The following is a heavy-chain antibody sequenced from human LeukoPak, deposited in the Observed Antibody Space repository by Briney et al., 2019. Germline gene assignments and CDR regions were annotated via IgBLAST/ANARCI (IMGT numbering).Heavy chain of an antibody. CDR2: IYYRGST. J-gene: IGHJ6*03. CDR3: ARHIAARLASGYYYYMDV. Sequence: SETLSLTCTVSGGSISSYYWSWNRQPPGKGLEYIGDIYYRGSTNYNPSLKSRVTMSLEMSKNQFSLKLSSVTAADTAVYYCARHIAARLASGYYYYMDVWGKGTTVTVSS. D-gene: IGHD6-6*01. V-gene: IGHV4-59*01. CDR1: GGSISSYY.